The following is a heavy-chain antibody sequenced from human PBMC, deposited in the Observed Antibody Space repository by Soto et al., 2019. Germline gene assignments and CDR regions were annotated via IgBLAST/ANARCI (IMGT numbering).Heavy chain of an antibody. CDR2: IRCDSGDI. Sequence: EVQLVESGGLVVPPGGSLRLSCAASGFNFNRFTMHWLRQTPERGLEWVSYIRCDSGDIKYADSVKGRFTISRDNSENSVYLHLNSLRTEDTALYYCAKERDCGGVCFYFDFWGQGTLVTVSS. CDR3: AKERDCGGVCFYFDF. CDR1: GFNFNRFT. D-gene: IGHD2-21*02. J-gene: IGHJ4*02. V-gene: IGHV3-43*01.